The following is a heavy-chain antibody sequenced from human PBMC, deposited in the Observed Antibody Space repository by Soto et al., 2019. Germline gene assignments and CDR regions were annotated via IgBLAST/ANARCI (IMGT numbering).Heavy chain of an antibody. J-gene: IGHJ3*02. CDR3: ARGFIGYCSSTSCLGELLWFGELESVAFDI. CDR2: ISYDGSNK. D-gene: IGHD2-2*01. V-gene: IGHV3-30-3*01. Sequence: QVQLVESGGGVVQPGRSLRLSCAASGFTFSSYAMHWVRQAPGKGLEWVAVISYDGSNKYYADSVKGRFTISRDNSKNTLYLQMNSLRAEDTAVYYCARGFIGYCSSTSCLGELLWFGELESVAFDIWGQGTMVTVSS. CDR1: GFTFSSYA.